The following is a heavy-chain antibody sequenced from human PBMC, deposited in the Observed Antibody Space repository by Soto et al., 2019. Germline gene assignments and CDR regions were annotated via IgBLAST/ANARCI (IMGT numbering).Heavy chain of an antibody. D-gene: IGHD3-16*01. CDR3: ARGGGTMLAPLP. J-gene: IGHJ5*02. Sequence: SSVKVSCKASGYTFTSHGISWVRQAPGQGLEWMGWISGYNGNTNYAQKLQGRVTMTTDTSTSTAYMELRSLRSDDTAVYYCARGGGTMLAPLPWGPGILGTVSP. V-gene: IGHV1-18*04. CDR1: GYTFTSHG. CDR2: ISGYNGNT.